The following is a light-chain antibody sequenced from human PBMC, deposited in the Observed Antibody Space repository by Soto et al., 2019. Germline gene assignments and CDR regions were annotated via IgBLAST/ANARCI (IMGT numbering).Light chain of an antibody. V-gene: IGLV4-60*02. CDR1: SGHSTYI. CDR3: ETWDTNVVV. CDR2: LEGSGSY. Sequence: QSVLTQSSSASASLGSSVKLTCTLSSGHSTYIIAWHQQQPGKAPRYLMKLEGSGSYNKGSGIPDRFSGSSSGADRYLTISYRQFEDEADYYCETWDTNVVVFGGGTTLTVL. J-gene: IGLJ2*01.